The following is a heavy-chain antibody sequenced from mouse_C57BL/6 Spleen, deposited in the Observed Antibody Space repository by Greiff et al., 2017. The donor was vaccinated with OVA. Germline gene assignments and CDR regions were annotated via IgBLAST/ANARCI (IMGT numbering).Heavy chain of an antibody. V-gene: IGHV1-55*01. CDR2: IYPGSGST. CDR1: CYTFTSYW. D-gene: IGHD1-1*01. J-gene: IGHJ1*03. Sequence: QVQLQQPGAELVKPGASVKMSCKASCYTFTSYWLTWVKPRPGQGLAWIGDIYPGSGSTNYNEKFKSKATLTVDTSSSTAYMQLSSLTSEDSAVYYCARRYYGSSYWYFDVWGTGTTVTVSS. CDR3: ARRYYGSSYWYFDV.